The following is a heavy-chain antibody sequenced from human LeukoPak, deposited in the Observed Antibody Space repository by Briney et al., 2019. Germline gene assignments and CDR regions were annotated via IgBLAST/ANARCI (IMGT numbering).Heavy chain of an antibody. Sequence: ASVKVSCKASGYTFTGYYIHWVRQAPGQGLEWMGWINPNSAGTHYAQKFQGRVTMTRDTSISTAYMELSRLRSDDTAVYYCAKAPGSPGYFDYWGQGTLVTVSS. D-gene: IGHD3-10*01. CDR3: AKAPGSPGYFDY. CDR2: INPNSAGT. CDR1: GYTFTGYY. J-gene: IGHJ4*02. V-gene: IGHV1-2*02.